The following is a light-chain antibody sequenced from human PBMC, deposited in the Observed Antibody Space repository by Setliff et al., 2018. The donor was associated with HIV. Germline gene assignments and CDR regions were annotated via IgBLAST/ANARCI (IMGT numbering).Light chain of an antibody. V-gene: IGLV2-14*03. CDR3: CSYTSSTPLYV. J-gene: IGLJ1*01. CDR1: SSDVGTYNF. CDR2: DVS. Sequence: QSALTQPASVSGSPGQSISISRTGTSSDVGTYNFVSWYQQHPGKAPKLMIYDVSHRPSGVSNRFSGSKSGNTASLTISGLQAEDEAHYYCCSYTSSTPLYVFATGTKVTVL.